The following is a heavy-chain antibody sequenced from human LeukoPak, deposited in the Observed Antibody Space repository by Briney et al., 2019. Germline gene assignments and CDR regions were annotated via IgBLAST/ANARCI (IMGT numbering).Heavy chain of an antibody. V-gene: IGHV3-73*01. CDR1: GFTLSGSA. CDR3: TRMVQFGYYYYYMDV. J-gene: IGHJ6*03. Sequence: GSLRLSCAASGFTLSGSAMHWVRQASGKGLEWVGRIRSKANSYATAYAASVKGRFTISRDDSKNTAYLQMNSLKTEDTAVYYCTRMVQFGYYYYYMDVWGKGTTVTISS. CDR2: IRSKANSYAT. D-gene: IGHD1-1*01.